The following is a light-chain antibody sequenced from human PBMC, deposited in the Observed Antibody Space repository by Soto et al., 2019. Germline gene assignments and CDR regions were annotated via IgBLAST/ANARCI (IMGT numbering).Light chain of an antibody. CDR2: EVS. CDR3: SSYRTSSTLYV. J-gene: IGLJ1*01. V-gene: IGLV2-14*01. CDR1: SSDVGDYNY. Sequence: QSALTQPASVSGSPGQSITISCTGTSSDVGDYNYVSWYQQHPGKAPKLMIYEVSNRPSGVSNRFSGSKSGNTASLTISGLQAEDEADYYCSSYRTSSTLYVFGTGTKLTVL.